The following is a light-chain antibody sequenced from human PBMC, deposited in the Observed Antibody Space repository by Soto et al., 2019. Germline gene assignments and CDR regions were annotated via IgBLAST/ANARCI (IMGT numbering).Light chain of an antibody. CDR3: SSYAGSNNFDV. CDR1: SSDVGGYNY. CDR2: EVF. V-gene: IGLV2-8*01. Sequence: QSVLTQPPSASGSPGQSVTISCTGTSSDVGGYNYVSWYQQHRGKAPKLMIYEVFKRPSGVPDRFSGSKSGNTASLTVSGLQAEDEADYYCSSYAGSNNFDVFGTGTKLTVL. J-gene: IGLJ1*01.